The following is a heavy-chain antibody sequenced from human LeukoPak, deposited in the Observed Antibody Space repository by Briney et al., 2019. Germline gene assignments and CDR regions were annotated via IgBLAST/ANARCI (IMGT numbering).Heavy chain of an antibody. CDR3: AKDVSLAAGPDY. CDR1: GFTFSSYG. CDR2: IRYDGSNK. Sequence: GGSLRLSRAASGFTFSSYGMHWVRQAPGKGLEWVAFIRYDGSNKYYADSVKGRFTISRDNSKNTLYLQMNSLRAEDTAVYYCAKDVSLAAGPDYWGQGTLVTVSS. V-gene: IGHV3-30*02. J-gene: IGHJ4*02. D-gene: IGHD6-6*01.